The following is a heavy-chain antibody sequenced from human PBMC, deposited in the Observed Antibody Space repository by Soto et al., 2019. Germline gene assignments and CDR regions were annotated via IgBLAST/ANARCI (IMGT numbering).Heavy chain of an antibody. CDR3: VRGSNDWYGLDY. CDR1: GFTFINYW. J-gene: IGHJ4*02. V-gene: IGHV3-74*01. Sequence: EVHLVESGGGLVQPGGSLRLSCVASGFTFINYWMHCVRQAPGKGLEWVSRASRDATTINYADSVNGRFAISRDNARNTLYLQMNNLRAEDAALYYCVRGSNDWYGLDYWGQGTRDTVSS. CDR2: ASRDATTI. D-gene: IGHD3-9*01.